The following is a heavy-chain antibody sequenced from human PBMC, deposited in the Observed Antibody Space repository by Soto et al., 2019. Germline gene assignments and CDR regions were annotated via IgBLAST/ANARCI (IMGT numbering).Heavy chain of an antibody. J-gene: IGHJ6*02. CDR3: ARDMVRGMDV. D-gene: IGHD3-10*01. V-gene: IGHV3-23*01. CDR2: ISGVGGST. Sequence: GGSLRLSCAASGFTFSSYAMSWVRQAPGKGLEWVSGISGVGGSTYYADSVKGRFTISRDNSKNTLYLQMNSLRAEDTAVYYCARDMVRGMDVWGQGTTVTVSS. CDR1: GFTFSSYA.